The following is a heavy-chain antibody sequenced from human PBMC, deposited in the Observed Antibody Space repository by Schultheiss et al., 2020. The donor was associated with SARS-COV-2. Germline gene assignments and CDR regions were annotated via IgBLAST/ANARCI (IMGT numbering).Heavy chain of an antibody. CDR2: IIPIFGTA. D-gene: IGHD5-18*01. CDR3: ARGRAAMVTGYYYYYGMDV. CDR1: GGTFSNYV. J-gene: IGHJ6*02. V-gene: IGHV1-69*13. Sequence: SVKVSCKASGGTFSNYVISWVRQAPGQGLEWMGGIIPIFGTANYAQKFQGRVTITADESTSTAYMELSSLRSEDTAVYYCARGRAAMVTGYYYYYGMDVWGQGTTVTVSS.